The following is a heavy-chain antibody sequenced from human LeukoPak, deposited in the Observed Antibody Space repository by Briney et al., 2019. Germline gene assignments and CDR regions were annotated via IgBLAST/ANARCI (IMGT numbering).Heavy chain of an antibody. V-gene: IGHV1-2*02. CDR1: GGTFSSYA. J-gene: IGHJ3*02. CDR2: INPNSGGT. Sequence: ASVKVSCKASGGTFSSYAISWVRQAPGQGLEWMGWINPNSGGTNYAQKFQGRVTMTRDTSISTAYMELSRLRSDDTAVYYCARVGVPRIAAAGAFDIWGQGTMVTVSS. CDR3: ARVGVPRIAAAGAFDI. D-gene: IGHD6-13*01.